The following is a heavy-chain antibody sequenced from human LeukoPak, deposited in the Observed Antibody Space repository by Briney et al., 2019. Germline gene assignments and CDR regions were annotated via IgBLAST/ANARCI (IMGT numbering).Heavy chain of an antibody. CDR1: GFTVSSDY. Sequence: GGSLRLSCAASGFTVSSDYMSWVRQAPGKGLEWVSVIYTGGSTYYADFVKGRFTISRDNSKNTLYLQMNSLRVKDTAVYYCARVDSSGYYKLDYWGQGILVTVSS. V-gene: IGHV3-53*01. CDR3: ARVDSSGYYKLDY. J-gene: IGHJ4*02. D-gene: IGHD3-22*01. CDR2: IYTGGST.